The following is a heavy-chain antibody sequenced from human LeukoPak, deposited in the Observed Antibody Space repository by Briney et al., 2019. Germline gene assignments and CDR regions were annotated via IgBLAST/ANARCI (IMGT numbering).Heavy chain of an antibody. J-gene: IGHJ4*02. Sequence: SETLSLTCTVSGGSISGTSYYWGWIRQPPGKGLEWIGSIFYSGNTYYNPSLKSRVTLSVDTSKNQFSLKLSSVTAADTAVYYCARLGDTLSTDRYFDYWGQGTLVTVSP. CDR2: IFYSGNT. CDR1: GGSISGTSYY. D-gene: IGHD3-16*01. CDR3: ARLGDTLSTDRYFDY. V-gene: IGHV4-39*01.